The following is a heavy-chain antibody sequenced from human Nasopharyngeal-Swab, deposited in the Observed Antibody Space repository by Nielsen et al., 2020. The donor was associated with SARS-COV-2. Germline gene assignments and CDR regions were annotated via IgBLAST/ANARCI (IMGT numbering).Heavy chain of an antibody. CDR2: IYSGGST. CDR3: ARGAYDSSGYFWDY. V-gene: IGHV3-53*01. Sequence: VRQAPGKGPEWVSVIYSGGSTYSAESMKGRVTISSDNSKNTLYLQMNSLRAEDTAVYYCARGAYDSSGYFWDYWGQGTLVTVSS. J-gene: IGHJ4*02. D-gene: IGHD3-22*01.